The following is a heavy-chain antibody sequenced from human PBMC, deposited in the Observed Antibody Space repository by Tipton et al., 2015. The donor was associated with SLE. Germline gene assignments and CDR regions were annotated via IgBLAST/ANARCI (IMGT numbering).Heavy chain of an antibody. CDR3: ARHHGSGWLYGLDV. CDR1: GGSISSYY. J-gene: IGHJ6*02. Sequence: TLSLTCTVSGGSISSYYWSWIRQPPGEGLEWIGYIYYREGTNYSPSLKSRVTISLDASKNQLSLKLSSVPAADTAVYYCARHHGSGWLYGLDVWGQGTTVTISS. D-gene: IGHD6-19*01. CDR2: IYYREGT. V-gene: IGHV4-59*08.